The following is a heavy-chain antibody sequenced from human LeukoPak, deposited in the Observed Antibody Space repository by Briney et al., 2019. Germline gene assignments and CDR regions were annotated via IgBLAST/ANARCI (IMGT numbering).Heavy chain of an antibody. J-gene: IGHJ6*02. Sequence: GASVKVSCKASGGTFSSYAISWVRQAPGQGLEWMGGIIPIFGTANYAQKFQGRVTITADESTGTAYMELSSLRSEDTAVYYCARGYYYDSSGYSADYYYGMDVWGQGTTVTVSS. V-gene: IGHV1-69*13. D-gene: IGHD3-22*01. CDR2: IIPIFGTA. CDR3: ARGYYYDSSGYSADYYYGMDV. CDR1: GGTFSSYA.